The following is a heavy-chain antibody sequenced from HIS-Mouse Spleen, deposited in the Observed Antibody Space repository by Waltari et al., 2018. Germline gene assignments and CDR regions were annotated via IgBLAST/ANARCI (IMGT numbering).Heavy chain of an antibody. CDR3: ARASSTGCSSTSCYLDYYYGMDV. V-gene: IGHV1-2*02. Sequence: QVQLVQSGAEVKKPGASVTVSCKASGYTFTGYYMHWVRQAPAQALDWMGWINPNSGGTNYAQKFQGRVTMTRDTSISTAYMELSRLRSDDTAVYYCARASSTGCSSTSCYLDYYYGMDVWGQGTTVTVSS. D-gene: IGHD2-2*01. CDR2: INPNSGGT. CDR1: GYTFTGYY. J-gene: IGHJ6*02.